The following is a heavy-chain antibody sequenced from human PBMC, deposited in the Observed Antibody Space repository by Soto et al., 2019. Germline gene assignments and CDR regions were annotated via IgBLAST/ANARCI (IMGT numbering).Heavy chain of an antibody. J-gene: IGHJ6*02. CDR1: GYTLTELS. V-gene: IGHV1-24*01. CDR3: ATAAGTDDYYYYYGMDV. D-gene: IGHD6-19*01. Sequence: ASVKVSCKVSGYTLTELSMHWVRQAPGKGLEWMGGFDPEDGETIYAQRFQGRVTMTEDTSTDTAYMELSSLRSEDTAVYYCATAAGTDDYYYYYGMDVWGQGTTVTVSS. CDR2: FDPEDGET.